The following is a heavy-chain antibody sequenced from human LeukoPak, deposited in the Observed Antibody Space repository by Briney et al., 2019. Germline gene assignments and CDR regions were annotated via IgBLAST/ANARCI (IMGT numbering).Heavy chain of an antibody. V-gene: IGHV4-59*01. D-gene: IGHD6-13*01. CDR3: ARDLYSSSWYDY. CDR1: GGSISSYC. CDR2: IYYSGST. J-gene: IGHJ4*02. Sequence: SETLSLTCTVSGGSISSYCWSWIRQPPGKGLEWIGYIYYSGSTNYNPSLKSRVTISVDTSKNQFSLKLSSVTAADTAVYYCARDLYSSSWYDYWGQGTLVTVSS.